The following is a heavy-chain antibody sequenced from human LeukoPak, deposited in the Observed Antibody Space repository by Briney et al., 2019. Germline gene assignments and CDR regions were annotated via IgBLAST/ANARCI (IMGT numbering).Heavy chain of an antibody. V-gene: IGHV1-46*01. D-gene: IGHD5-18*01. CDR3: ARRSGYSYVDY. CDR2: INPSGGST. J-gene: IGHJ4*02. Sequence: GASVKVSCKASGYTFTSYYMHWVRQAPGQGLGWVGRINPSGGSTSYAQKFRGRVTMTRDTSTSTVYMESSSLRSEDTAVYDCARRSGYSYVDYWGQGTLVTVSS. CDR1: GYTFTSYY.